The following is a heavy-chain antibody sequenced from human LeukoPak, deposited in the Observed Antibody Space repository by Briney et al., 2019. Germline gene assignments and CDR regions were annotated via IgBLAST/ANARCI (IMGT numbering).Heavy chain of an antibody. J-gene: IGHJ4*02. Sequence: ASVKVSCKASGYTFTDYYMHWLQQAPGKGLEWMGRVDPADGEVAYAEKFQGRVTITADPSRATAYMELASLRSKDTAMYYCAKGEYYYDSSGLLGYWGQGTLVTVSS. CDR3: AKGEYYYDSSGLLGY. CDR1: GYTFTDYY. CDR2: VDPADGEV. V-gene: IGHV1-69-2*01. D-gene: IGHD3-22*01.